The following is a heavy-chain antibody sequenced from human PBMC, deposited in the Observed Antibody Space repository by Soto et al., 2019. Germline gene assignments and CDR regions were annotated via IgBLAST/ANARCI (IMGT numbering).Heavy chain of an antibody. D-gene: IGHD3-16*01. J-gene: IGHJ3*01. Sequence: QVQLVQSGAEVKKPGASVKLSCRAVGYNVTTQTMNWVRQAPGQSLEWMGWIRAGDDKTKYSQKFQGTVNISRETFPRTVYMGLTSPTSEDTAVYYCARDKVTFGPRANDAFDLWGQGTLVTVSS. CDR3: ARDKVTFGPRANDAFDL. V-gene: IGHV1-3*01. CDR1: GYNVTTQT. CDR2: IRAGDDKT.